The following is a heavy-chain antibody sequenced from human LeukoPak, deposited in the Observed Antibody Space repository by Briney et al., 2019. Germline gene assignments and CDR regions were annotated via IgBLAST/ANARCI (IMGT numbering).Heavy chain of an antibody. J-gene: IGHJ6*02. CDR1: GFTFSSYS. V-gene: IGHV3-21*01. Sequence: GGSLRLSCAASGFTFSSYSMNWVRQAPGKGLEWVSSISSSSSYIYYADSVKGRFTISRDNAKNSLYLQMNSLRAEDTAVYYCARDRADDFWSGYRYYYGMVVWGQGTTVTVSS. CDR3: ARDRADDFWSGYRYYYGMVV. CDR2: ISSSSSYI. D-gene: IGHD3-3*01.